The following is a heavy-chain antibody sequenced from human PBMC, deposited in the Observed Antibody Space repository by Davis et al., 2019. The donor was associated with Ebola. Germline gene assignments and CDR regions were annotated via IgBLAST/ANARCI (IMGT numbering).Heavy chain of an antibody. CDR1: GFTFSDYY. J-gene: IGHJ6*02. CDR3: ARALVWWTSYYYGMDV. CDR2: ISSSGSTI. Sequence: LSLTCAASGFTFSDYYMSWIRQAPGKGLEWVSYISSSGSTIYYADSVKGRFTISRDNAKNSLYLQMNSLRAEDTAVYYCARALVWWTSYYYGMDVWGQGTTVTVSS. V-gene: IGHV3-11*01. D-gene: IGHD2-21*01.